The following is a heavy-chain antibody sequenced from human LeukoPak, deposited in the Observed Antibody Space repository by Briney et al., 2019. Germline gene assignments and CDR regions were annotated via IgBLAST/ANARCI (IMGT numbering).Heavy chain of an antibody. V-gene: IGHV3-33*01. CDR2: IWYDGSKE. D-gene: IGHD5-12*01. CDR3: ARDPWESGYKFFDY. Sequence: GGSLRLSCAASGFIFSNYGMHWVRQAPGKGLEWVAVIWYDGSKEYYHDSVKGRFTISKDNSKNTLYLQMNSLRAEDTAVYYCARDPWESGYKFFDYWGQGTLVAVSS. J-gene: IGHJ4*02. CDR1: GFIFSNYG.